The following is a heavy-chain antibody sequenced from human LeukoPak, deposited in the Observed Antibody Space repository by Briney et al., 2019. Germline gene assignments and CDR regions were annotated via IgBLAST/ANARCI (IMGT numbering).Heavy chain of an antibody. J-gene: IGHJ4*02. CDR3: ASHQSGTYYPSFDY. Sequence: SETLPLTCTVSGGSISGYYWSWIRQPPGKGLEWIGYIFYSGSTNYNPSLESRVTISVDTSKNQFSLKLSSVTAADTAVYYCASHQSGTYYPSFDYWGQGTLVTVSS. CDR2: IFYSGST. D-gene: IGHD1-26*01. V-gene: IGHV4-59*01. CDR1: GGSISGYY.